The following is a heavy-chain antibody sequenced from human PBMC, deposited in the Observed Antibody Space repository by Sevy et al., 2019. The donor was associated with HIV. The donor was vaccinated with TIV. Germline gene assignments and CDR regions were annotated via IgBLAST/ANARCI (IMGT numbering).Heavy chain of an antibody. V-gene: IGHV1-24*01. D-gene: IGHD3-22*01. Sequence: ASVKVSCKVSGSTFSELSMHWVRQTPGKGLEWMGGFDPEKGGIVYAQKFQGRVTMAEDTGSNTAYMELSSLRSEDTAVYYCATESLGYYDSSGYSMTDHWRQGPLVTVSS. CDR2: FDPEKGGI. CDR1: GSTFSELS. J-gene: IGHJ4*02. CDR3: ATESLGYYDSSGYSMTDH.